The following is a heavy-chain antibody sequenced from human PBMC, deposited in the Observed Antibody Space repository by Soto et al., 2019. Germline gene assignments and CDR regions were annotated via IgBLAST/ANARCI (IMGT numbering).Heavy chain of an antibody. CDR2: INPSGGST. CDR1: GYTFTSYY. V-gene: IGHV1-46*01. J-gene: IGHJ5*02. CDR3: ARGPVLRYCSSTSCSWFDP. D-gene: IGHD2-2*01. Sequence: GASVKVSCKASGYTFTSYYMHWVRQAPGQGLEWMGIINPSGGSTNYAQKFQGRVTITADESTSTAYMELSSLRSEDTAVYYCARGPVLRYCSSTSCSWFDPWGQGTLVTVSS.